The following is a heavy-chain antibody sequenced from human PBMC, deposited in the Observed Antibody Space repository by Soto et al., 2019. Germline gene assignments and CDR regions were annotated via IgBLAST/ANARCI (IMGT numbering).Heavy chain of an antibody. CDR2: ISSSSSTI. CDR1: GFTFSSYS. V-gene: IGHV3-48*02. D-gene: IGHD1-1*01. J-gene: IGHJ6*02. CDR3: ARDLTADWNRRGYYYYYGMDV. Sequence: GGSLRLSCAASGFTFSSYSMNWVRQAPGKGLEWVSYISSSSSTIYYADSVKGRFTISRDNAKNSLYLQMNSLRDEDTAVYYCARDLTADWNRRGYYYYYGMDVWGQGTTVTVSS.